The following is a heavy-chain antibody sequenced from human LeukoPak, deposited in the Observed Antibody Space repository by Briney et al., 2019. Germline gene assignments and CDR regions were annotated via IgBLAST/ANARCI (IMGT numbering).Heavy chain of an antibody. D-gene: IGHD3-10*01. J-gene: IGHJ5*02. CDR2: TYYRSKWYN. V-gene: IGHV6-1*01. CDR1: GDSVSTNSAA. Sequence: SQTLSLTCAISGDSVSTNSAAWNWIRQSPSRGLERLGRTYYRSKWYNDHAVSVKSRISINPDTSKNQSSLQLNSVTPEDTAVYYCARDMDYYDSGTYYNSRWFDPWGQGTLVTVSS. CDR3: ARDMDYYDSGTYYNSRWFDP.